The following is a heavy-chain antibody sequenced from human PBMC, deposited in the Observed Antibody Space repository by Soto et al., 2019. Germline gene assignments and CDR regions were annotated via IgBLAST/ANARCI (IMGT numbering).Heavy chain of an antibody. CDR1: GYTFTSYY. CDR2: INPSGGST. V-gene: IGHV1-46*01. CDR3: ASEPTVGDYVRLSDY. D-gene: IGHD4-17*01. Sequence: QVQLVQSGAEVKKPGASVKVSCKASGYTFTSYYMHWVRQAPGQGLEWMGIINPSGGSTSYAQKFQGRVTMTRDTSTSTVYMELSSLRSEDTAVYYCASEPTVGDYVRLSDYWGQGTLVTVSS. J-gene: IGHJ4*02.